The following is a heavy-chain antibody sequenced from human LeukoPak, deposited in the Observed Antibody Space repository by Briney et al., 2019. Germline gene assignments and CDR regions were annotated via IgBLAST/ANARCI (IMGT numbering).Heavy chain of an antibody. CDR1: GFTFSSSA. D-gene: IGHD2-15*01. J-gene: IGHJ4*02. CDR2: ISNNGGYT. V-gene: IGHV3-23*01. CDR3: AKQLGYCSDGSCYFPY. Sequence: TGGSLRLSCAASGFTFSSSAMSWVRQAPGKGLEWVSAISNNGGYTYYADSVQGRFTISRDNSTSTLCLQMNSLRAEDTAVYYCAKQLGYCSDGSCYFPYWGQGTLVTVSS.